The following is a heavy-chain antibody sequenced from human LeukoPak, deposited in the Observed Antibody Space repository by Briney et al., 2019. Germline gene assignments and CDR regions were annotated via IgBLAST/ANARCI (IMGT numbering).Heavy chain of an antibody. CDR1: GGSISSSSYY. D-gene: IGHD2-2*01. Sequence: SETLSLTCTVSGGSISSSSYYWGWIRQPPGKGLEWIGSIYYSGSTYYNPSLKSRVTISVDTSKNQFSLKLSSVTAADTAVYYCASPAHCSSTSCHPGFDYWGQGTLVTVSS. CDR3: ASPAHCSSTSCHPGFDY. CDR2: IYYSGST. V-gene: IGHV4-39*01. J-gene: IGHJ4*02.